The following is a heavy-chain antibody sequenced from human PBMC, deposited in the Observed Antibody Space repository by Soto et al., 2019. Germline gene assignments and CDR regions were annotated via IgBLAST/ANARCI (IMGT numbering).Heavy chain of an antibody. J-gene: IGHJ4*02. CDR1: GFAFSSYA. D-gene: IGHD2-21*01. CDR2: ISPQGGST. Sequence: SLRLSCSASGFAFSSYAMHWVRQTPGKGLEYVSAISPQGGSTYYADSVKGRFTISRDDSKNTVYLQMSSLRPDDTAVYYCVNMMIARGAFDFWGQGTLVTVSS. CDR3: VNMMIARGAFDF. V-gene: IGHV3-64D*06.